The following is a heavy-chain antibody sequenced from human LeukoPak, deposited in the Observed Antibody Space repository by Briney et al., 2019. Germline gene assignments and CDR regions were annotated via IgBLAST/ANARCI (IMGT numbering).Heavy chain of an antibody. D-gene: IGHD5-24*01. CDR2: INHSGST. J-gene: IGHJ6*03. Sequence: SETLSLTCAVYGGSFSGYYWSWIRQPPGKGLEWIGEINHSGSTNYNPSLKSRVTISVDTSKNQFSLKLSSVTAADTAVYYCARGLRQSRHYYYYMDVWGKGTTVTVSS. CDR3: ARGLRQSRHYYYYMDV. V-gene: IGHV4-34*01. CDR1: GGSFSGYY.